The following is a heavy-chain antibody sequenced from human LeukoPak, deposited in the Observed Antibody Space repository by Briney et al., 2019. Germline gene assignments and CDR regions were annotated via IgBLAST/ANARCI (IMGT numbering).Heavy chain of an antibody. Sequence: GGSLRLSCAASGLTVSGNYMSWVRQAPGKGLEWVSLIYSGGSTYYADSVKGRFTIFRDSSKNTLYLQMNNLRAEDTAVYYCAARIWSAYYTFDCWGQGTLVTVSS. CDR3: AARIWSAYYTFDC. CDR1: GLTVSGNY. V-gene: IGHV3-66*01. CDR2: IYSGGST. D-gene: IGHD3-3*01. J-gene: IGHJ4*02.